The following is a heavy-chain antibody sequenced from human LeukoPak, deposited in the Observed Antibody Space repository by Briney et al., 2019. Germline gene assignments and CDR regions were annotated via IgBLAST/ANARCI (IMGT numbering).Heavy chain of an antibody. CDR1: GFTFSSYA. CDR3: ARPPSRRLGGYFDY. D-gene: IGHD3-10*01. Sequence: PGGSLRLSCAASGFTFSSYAMHWVRQAPGKGLEWVAVISYDGSNKYYADSVKGRFTISRDNSKNTLYLQMNSLRAEDTAVYYCARPPSRRLGGYFDYWGQGTLVTVSS. J-gene: IGHJ4*02. V-gene: IGHV3-30-3*01. CDR2: ISYDGSNK.